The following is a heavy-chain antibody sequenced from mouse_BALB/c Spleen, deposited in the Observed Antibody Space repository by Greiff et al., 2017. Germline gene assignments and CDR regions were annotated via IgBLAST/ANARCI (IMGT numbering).Heavy chain of an antibody. CDR1: GYSFTGYN. V-gene: IGHV1-39*01. D-gene: IGHD3-2*01. Sequence: LVESGPELEKPGASVKISCKASGYSFTGYNMNWVKQSNGKSLEWIGNIDPYYGGTSYNQKFKGKATLTVDTSSSTAYMQLSSLTSEDTAVYFCARDSSGAWFAYWGQGTLVTVSA. CDR2: IDPYYGGT. CDR3: ARDSSGAWFAY. J-gene: IGHJ3*01.